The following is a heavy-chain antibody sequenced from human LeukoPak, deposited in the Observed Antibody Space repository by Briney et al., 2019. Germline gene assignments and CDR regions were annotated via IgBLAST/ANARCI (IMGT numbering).Heavy chain of an antibody. Sequence: PGGSLRLSCAASGFTFSSYSMNWIRQAPGKGLEWVSYISSSGSTIYYADSVKGRFTISRDTAKNSLYLQMSSLRDEDTAVYYCARDLTYGDFDYWGQGTLVTVSS. CDR2: ISSSGSTI. CDR1: GFTFSSYS. CDR3: ARDLTYGDFDY. D-gene: IGHD4-17*01. V-gene: IGHV3-48*02. J-gene: IGHJ4*02.